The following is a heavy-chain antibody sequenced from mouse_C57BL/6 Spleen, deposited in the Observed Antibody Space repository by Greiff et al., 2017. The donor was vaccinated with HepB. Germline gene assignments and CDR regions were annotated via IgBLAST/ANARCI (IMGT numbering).Heavy chain of an antibody. CDR2: INPNNGGT. CDR1: GYTFTDYN. D-gene: IGHD1-1*01. CDR3: ASPITTVPFAY. J-gene: IGHJ3*01. Sequence: VQLQQSGPELVKPGASVKMSCKASGYTFTDYNMHWVKQSHGKSLEWIGYINPNNGGTSYNQKFKGKATLTVNKSSSTAYMELRSLTSEDSAVYYCASPITTVPFAYWGQGTLVTVSA. V-gene: IGHV1-22*01.